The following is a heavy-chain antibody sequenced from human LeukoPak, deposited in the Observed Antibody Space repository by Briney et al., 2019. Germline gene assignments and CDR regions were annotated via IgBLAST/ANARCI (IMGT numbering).Heavy chain of an antibody. CDR2: IYTSGST. CDR3: TSQNSNPRNWFDP. CDR1: GGSISSYY. D-gene: IGHD6-13*01. Sequence: SETLSLTCTVSGGSISSYYWSWIRQPAGKGLEWIGRIYTSGSTNYNPSLKSRVTISVDTSKNQFSLKLSSVTAADTAVYYCTSQNSNPRNWFDPWGQGTLVTVSS. J-gene: IGHJ5*02. V-gene: IGHV4-4*07.